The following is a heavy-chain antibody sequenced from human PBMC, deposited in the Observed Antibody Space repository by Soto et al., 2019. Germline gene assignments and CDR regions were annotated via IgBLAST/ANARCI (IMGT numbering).Heavy chain of an antibody. V-gene: IGHV4-39*01. D-gene: IGHD4-17*01. CDR2: IYYSGST. J-gene: IGHJ3*02. CDR3: ASPHDSGDYNKIDAFDI. CDR1: GGSISSSSYY. Sequence: PSETLSLTCTVSGGSISSSSYYWGWIRQPPGKGLEWIGSIYYSGSTYYNPSLKSRVTISVDTSKNQFSLKLSSVTAADTAVYYCASPHDSGDYNKIDAFDIWGQGTMATSSS.